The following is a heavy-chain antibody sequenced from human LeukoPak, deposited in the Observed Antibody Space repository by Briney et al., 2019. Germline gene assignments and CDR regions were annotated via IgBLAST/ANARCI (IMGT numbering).Heavy chain of an antibody. CDR2: ISGSSSAI. CDR1: GFTFSTYG. V-gene: IGHV3-48*01. D-gene: IGHD3-10*01. Sequence: GGSLRLSCAASGFTFSTYGMSWVRQAPGKGLEWLSYISGSSSAINYADSVKGRFTISRDNSKNTLYLQMNSLRAEDTAVYYCAKTMVRGVIITNFDYWGQGTLVTVSS. CDR3: AKTMVRGVIITNFDY. J-gene: IGHJ4*02.